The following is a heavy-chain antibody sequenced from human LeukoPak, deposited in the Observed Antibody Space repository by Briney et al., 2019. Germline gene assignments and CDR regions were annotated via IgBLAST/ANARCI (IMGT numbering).Heavy chain of an antibody. CDR3: AKASYSIRYYFDY. Sequence: GGSLRLSCAASGFTFSSYGMHWVRQAPGKGLEWVAVRSYDGSNKYYADSVKGRFTISRDNSKNTLYLQMNSLRAEDTAVYYCAKASYSIRYYFDYWGQGTLVTVSS. CDR1: GFTFSSYG. CDR2: RSYDGSNK. J-gene: IGHJ4*02. V-gene: IGHV3-30*18. D-gene: IGHD4-11*01.